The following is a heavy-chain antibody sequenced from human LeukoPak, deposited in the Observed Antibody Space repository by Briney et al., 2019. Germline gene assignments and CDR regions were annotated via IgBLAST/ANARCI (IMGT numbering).Heavy chain of an antibody. CDR1: GGSISSYS. J-gene: IGHJ4*02. V-gene: IGHV4-59*12. CDR3: AREPIAAADYFDY. D-gene: IGHD6-13*01. Sequence: SETLSLTCSVSGGSISSYSWSWIRQPPGKGLEWIGYIYYTGSTNYNPSLKSRVTISIDTSKSQFSLKLSSVTAADTAVYYCAREPIAAADYFDYWGQGTLVTVSS. CDR2: IYYTGST.